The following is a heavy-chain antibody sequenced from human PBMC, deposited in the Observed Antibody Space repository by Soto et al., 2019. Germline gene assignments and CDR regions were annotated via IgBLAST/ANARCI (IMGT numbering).Heavy chain of an antibody. D-gene: IGHD5-18*01. Sequence: EVQLVESGGGLVQPGGSVRLSCAASKFTITSYWMHWVRQAPGKGLVWVSRINSDGSSISYADAVKGRFTISRDNAKNTLYLQMNSLRVEDTAVYYCAREVSHGYVLRGMDVGGQGTTVTVFS. CDR3: AREVSHGYVLRGMDV. CDR2: INSDGSSI. J-gene: IGHJ6*02. V-gene: IGHV3-74*01. CDR1: KFTITSYW.